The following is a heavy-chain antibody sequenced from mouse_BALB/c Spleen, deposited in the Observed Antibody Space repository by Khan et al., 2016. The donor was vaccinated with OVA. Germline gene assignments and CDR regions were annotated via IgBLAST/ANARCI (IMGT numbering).Heavy chain of an antibody. V-gene: IGHV1-76*01. CDR3: AREEALDHFDH. CDR2: IYPGTDNS. D-gene: IGHD3-2*02. Sequence: QLQLKESGAELVRPGASVKLSCKTSGYIFTSYWIHWVKQRSGQGLEWIARIYPGTDNSYYNEKFKDKATLTAAQSSSTAYLQLSSLKSEDSDVDDGAREEALDHFDHWGQGTTVTV. CDR1: GYIFTSYW. J-gene: IGHJ2*01.